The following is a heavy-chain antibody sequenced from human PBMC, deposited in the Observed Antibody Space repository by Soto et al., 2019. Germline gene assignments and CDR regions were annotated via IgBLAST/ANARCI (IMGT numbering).Heavy chain of an antibody. D-gene: IGHD2-15*01. Sequence: GGSLRLSCAASGFTFDDYAMHWVRQAPGKGLEWVSGISWNSGSIGYADSVKGRFTISRDNAKNSLYLQMNSLRAEDTALYYCAKDSGSGYCSGGSCYGGEFDYWGQGTLVTVSS. J-gene: IGHJ4*02. CDR2: ISWNSGSI. CDR1: GFTFDDYA. CDR3: AKDSGSGYCSGGSCYGGEFDY. V-gene: IGHV3-9*01.